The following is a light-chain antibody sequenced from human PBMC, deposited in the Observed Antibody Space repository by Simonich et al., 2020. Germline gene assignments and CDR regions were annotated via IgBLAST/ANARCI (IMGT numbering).Light chain of an antibody. CDR2: GAS. V-gene: IGKV3-15*01. CDR1: QSVSSN. Sequence: EIVMTQSPATLSVSPGERATLPCRASQSVSSNLAWYQQKPGQAPKLLIHGASTRATGIPARFSGSGSGTEFTLTISSLQSEDFAVYYCQQYNNWPYTFGQGTKLEIK. J-gene: IGKJ2*01. CDR3: QQYNNWPYT.